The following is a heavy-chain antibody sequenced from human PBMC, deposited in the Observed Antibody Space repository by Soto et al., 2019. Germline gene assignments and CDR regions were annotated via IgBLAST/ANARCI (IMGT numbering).Heavy chain of an antibody. CDR2: INHSGST. D-gene: IGHD4-17*01. CDR3: ARGGGLRWVDY. CDR1: GGSFSGYY. Sequence: QVQLQQWGAGLLKPSETLSLTCAVYGGSFSGYYWSWIRQPPGKGLEWIGEINHSGSTNYNPSVKSRVTRSVDTYKHQFSLQLSSVTAADTAVYYCARGGGLRWVDYWGQGTLVTVSS. V-gene: IGHV4-34*01. J-gene: IGHJ4*02.